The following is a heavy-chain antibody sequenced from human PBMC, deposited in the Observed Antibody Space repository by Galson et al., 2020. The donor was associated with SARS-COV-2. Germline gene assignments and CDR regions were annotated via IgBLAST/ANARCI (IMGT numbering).Heavy chain of an antibody. CDR2: IYHSGTT. D-gene: IGHD3-22*01. CDR1: GGSISSGRYS. CDR3: ARGSDDRSGYYYEYFHH. J-gene: IGHJ1*01. Sequence: ETSETLSLTRAVSGGSISSGRYSWNWLRQPPGKGLEWIGYIYHSGTTYYNPSLQSRVTMSVDRSKNQFSLKLSSVTAADTAVYYGARGSDDRSGYYYEYFHHWGQGTLATVSS. V-gene: IGHV4-30-2*01.